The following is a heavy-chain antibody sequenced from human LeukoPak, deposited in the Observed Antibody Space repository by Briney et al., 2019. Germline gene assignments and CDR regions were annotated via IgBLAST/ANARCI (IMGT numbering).Heavy chain of an antibody. D-gene: IGHD2-2*01. J-gene: IGHJ6*02. CDR3: ARGRGDIVVVPAGLYGMDV. CDR1: GFTFSSYA. V-gene: IGHV3-30-3*01. CDR2: ISYDGSNK. Sequence: GGSLRLSCAASGFTFSSYAMHWVRQAPGKGLEWVAVISYDGSNKYYADSVKGRFTISRDNSKNTLYLQMNSLRAEDTAVYYCARGRGDIVVVPAGLYGMDVWGQGTTVTVSS.